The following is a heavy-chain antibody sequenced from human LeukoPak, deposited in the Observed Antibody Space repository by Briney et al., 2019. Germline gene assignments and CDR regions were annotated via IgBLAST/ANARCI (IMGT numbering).Heavy chain of an antibody. CDR1: GGSISSSSYY. V-gene: IGHV4-39*01. Sequence: PSETLSLTCTVSGGSISSSSYYWGWIRQPPGKGLEWIGSIYYSGSTYYNPSLKSRVTISVDTSKNQFSLKLSSVTAADTAVYYCARAPLPTPNYGSGSGAFDIWGQGTMVTVSS. J-gene: IGHJ3*02. CDR2: IYYSGST. CDR3: ARAPLPTPNYGSGSGAFDI. D-gene: IGHD3-10*01.